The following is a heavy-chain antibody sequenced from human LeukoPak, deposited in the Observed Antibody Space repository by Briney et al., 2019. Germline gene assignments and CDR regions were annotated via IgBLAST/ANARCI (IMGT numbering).Heavy chain of an antibody. CDR1: GGSISSYY. Sequence: SETLSLTCTVSGGSISSYYWSWIRQPAGKGLEWIGRIYTSGSTNYNPSLKSRVTMSVDTSKNQFSLKLSSVTAADTAVYYCASHSSSWYKPYYYYGMDVWGQGTTVTVSS. V-gene: IGHV4-4*07. CDR3: ASHSSSWYKPYYYYGMDV. CDR2: IYTSGST. J-gene: IGHJ6*02. D-gene: IGHD6-13*01.